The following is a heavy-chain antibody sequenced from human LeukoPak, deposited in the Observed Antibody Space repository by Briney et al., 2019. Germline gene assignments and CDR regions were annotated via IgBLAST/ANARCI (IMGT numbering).Heavy chain of an antibody. D-gene: IGHD6-6*01. V-gene: IGHV4-59*01. Sequence: SETMSLTCTVSGGSISTYYWSWIRQPDGKGREWIGYIYYSGSTNYNPSLKSRVTISVDTAKNQFCLKLSAVTAADTAVYYCARGGWQLVPFDYWGQGTLVTVSS. CDR3: ARGGWQLVPFDY. CDR1: GGSISTYY. CDR2: IYYSGST. J-gene: IGHJ4*02.